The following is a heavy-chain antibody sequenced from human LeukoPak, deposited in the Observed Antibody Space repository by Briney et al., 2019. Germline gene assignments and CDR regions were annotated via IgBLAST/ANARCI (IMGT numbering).Heavy chain of an antibody. CDR2: IYPGDSDT. D-gene: IGHD4-23*01. V-gene: IGHV5-51*01. Sequence: GESLKISCKGSGYSFTSYWIGWVRQMPGKGLEWMGIIYPGDSDTRYGPSFQGQVTISADKSISTAYLQWSSLKASDTAMYYCARRPPPLYGGFKYYFDYWGQGTLVTVSS. CDR1: GYSFTSYW. J-gene: IGHJ4*02. CDR3: ARRPPPLYGGFKYYFDY.